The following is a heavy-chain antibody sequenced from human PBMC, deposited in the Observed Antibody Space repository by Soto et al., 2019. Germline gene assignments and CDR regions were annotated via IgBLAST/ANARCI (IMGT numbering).Heavy chain of an antibody. J-gene: IGHJ6*02. CDR2: INPNSGGT. CDR1: GYTFTSYC. D-gene: IGHD3-10*01. V-gene: IGHV1-2*04. Sequence: LVRLSSMASGYTFTSYCMHWVRQAPGQGLEWMGWINPNSGGTNYAQKFQGWVSMTRDTSISTAYMELSRLRSDDTAVYYCARDLSGSSPRASRSLYYYYGMDVWGQGTTVTVSS. CDR3: ARDLSGSSPRASRSLYYYYGMDV.